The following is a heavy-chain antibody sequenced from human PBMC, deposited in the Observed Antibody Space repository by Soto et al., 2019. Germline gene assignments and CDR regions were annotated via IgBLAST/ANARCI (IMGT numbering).Heavy chain of an antibody. J-gene: IGHJ6*02. CDR3: ARRHDFWRGYSRNYYYYGMDV. V-gene: IGHV4-34*01. Sequence: PSETLSLTCAVYGGSFSGYYWSWIRQPPGKGLERIGEINHSGSTNYNPSLKSRVTISVDTSKNQFSLKLSSVTAADTAVYYCARRHDFWRGYSRNYYYYGMDVWGQGTTVSVSS. CDR2: INHSGST. D-gene: IGHD3-3*01. CDR1: GGSFSGYY.